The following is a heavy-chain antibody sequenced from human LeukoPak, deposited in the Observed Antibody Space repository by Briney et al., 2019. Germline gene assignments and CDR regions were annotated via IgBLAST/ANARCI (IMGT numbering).Heavy chain of an antibody. CDR1: GYTFTGYY. Sequence: ASVKVSCKASGYTFTGYYMHWVRQAPGQGLEWMGWINPNSGGTNYAQKFQGRVTMTRDTSISTAYMELSRLRSDDTAVYYCARDSHGGNSDAFDIWGQGTMVTVSS. D-gene: IGHD4-23*01. CDR3: ARDSHGGNSDAFDI. CDR2: INPNSGGT. J-gene: IGHJ3*02. V-gene: IGHV1-2*02.